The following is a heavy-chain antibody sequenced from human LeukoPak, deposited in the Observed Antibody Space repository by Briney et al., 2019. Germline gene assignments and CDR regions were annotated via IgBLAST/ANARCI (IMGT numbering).Heavy chain of an antibody. D-gene: IGHD5-24*01. CDR2: IYSGGTT. V-gene: IGHV3-53*01. J-gene: IGHJ4*02. Sequence: GGSLRLSCAASGFTVNSKYMTWVRQAPRKGLEWVSVIYSGGTTYYADSVKGRFTISRDNSKNTLYLQMNSLRAEDTAVYYCARVPATDYWGQGTLVTVSS. CDR1: GFTVNSKY. CDR3: ARVPATDY.